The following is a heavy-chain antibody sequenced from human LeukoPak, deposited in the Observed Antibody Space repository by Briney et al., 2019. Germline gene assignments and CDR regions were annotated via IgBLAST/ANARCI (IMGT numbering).Heavy chain of an antibody. CDR2: IKQDGSEK. CDR3: AREYYDSSCDY. V-gene: IGHV3-7*01. D-gene: IGHD3-22*01. Sequence: GGSLRLSCAASGFTFSGYWMSWVRQAPGKGLEWVANIKQDGSEKYYVDSVKGRFTISRDNAKNSLYLQMNSLRAEDTAVYYCAREYYDSSCDYWGQGTLVTVSS. J-gene: IGHJ4*02. CDR1: GFTFSGYW.